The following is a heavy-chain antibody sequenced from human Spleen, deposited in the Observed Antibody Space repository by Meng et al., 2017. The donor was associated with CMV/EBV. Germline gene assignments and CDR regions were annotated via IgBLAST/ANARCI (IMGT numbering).Heavy chain of an antibody. V-gene: IGHV3-23*01. CDR2: ISANGGDT. CDR3: ANLGSYWYFDL. CDR1: GFTFSSYA. Sequence: SCAASGFTFSSYAMSWVRQAPGKGLGWVSVISANGGDTYYADSVKGRFTISRDNPKHTLFLQMNSLRAEDTAVYYCANLGSYWYFDLWGRGTLVTVSS. J-gene: IGHJ2*01. D-gene: IGHD6-25*01.